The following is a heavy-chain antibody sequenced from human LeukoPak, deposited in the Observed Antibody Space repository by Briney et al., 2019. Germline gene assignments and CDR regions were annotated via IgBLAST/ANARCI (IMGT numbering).Heavy chain of an antibody. CDR1: GGSISSYY. Sequence: SETLSLTCTVSGGSISSYYWSWIRQPPGKGLEWIGYIYYSGSTNYNPSLKSRVTISVDTSKNQFSLKLSSVTAADTAVYYCARGRGSSSWFDYWGQGTLVTVSS. D-gene: IGHD6-13*01. CDR3: ARGRGSSSWFDY. V-gene: IGHV4-59*01. CDR2: IYYSGST. J-gene: IGHJ4*02.